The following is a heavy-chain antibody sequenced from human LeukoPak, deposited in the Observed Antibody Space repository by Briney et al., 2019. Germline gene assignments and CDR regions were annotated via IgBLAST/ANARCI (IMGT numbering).Heavy chain of an antibody. V-gene: IGHV3-53*01. D-gene: IGHD5-24*01. Sequence: GGSLRLSCAASGFTVSSNYMSWVRQAPGKGLEWVSVIYSGGSTYYADSVKGRFTISRDNSKNTLYLQMNSLRAEDTAVYYCARDAVVEMATIPFGYWGQGTLVTVSS. CDR2: IYSGGST. CDR3: ARDAVVEMATIPFGY. J-gene: IGHJ4*02. CDR1: GFTVSSNY.